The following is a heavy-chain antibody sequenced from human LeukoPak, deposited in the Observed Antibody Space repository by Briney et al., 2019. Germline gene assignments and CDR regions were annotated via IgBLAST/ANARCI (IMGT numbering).Heavy chain of an antibody. J-gene: IGHJ4*02. V-gene: IGHV3-23*01. CDR1: GFTFSSYA. Sequence: PGGSLRLSCAASGFTFSSYAMSWVRQAPGKGLEWVSAISGSGGSTYYADSVKGRFTISRDNSKNTLYLQMNSLRAEDTAVYYCAEDSDYDSSGYYGLDYWGQGTLVTVSS. CDR3: AEDSDYDSSGYYGLDY. CDR2: ISGSGGST. D-gene: IGHD3-22*01.